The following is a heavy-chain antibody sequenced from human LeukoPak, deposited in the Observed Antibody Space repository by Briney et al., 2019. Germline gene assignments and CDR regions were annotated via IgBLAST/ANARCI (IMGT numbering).Heavy chain of an antibody. V-gene: IGHV4-59*08. Sequence: SETLSLTCTVSGGSISNSYWSWVRQPPGKGLEWIGHIYSSGSTTYSPSLKSRVTMSVDTSTNQFSPKLTSVTAADTAVYYCARHRSDGTYPLGHWGQGALVTVSS. D-gene: IGHD1-26*01. CDR3: ARHRSDGTYPLGH. CDR2: IYSSGST. CDR1: GGSISNSY. J-gene: IGHJ4*02.